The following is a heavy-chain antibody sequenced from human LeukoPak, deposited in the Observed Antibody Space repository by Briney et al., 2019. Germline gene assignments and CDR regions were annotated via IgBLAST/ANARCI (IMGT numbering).Heavy chain of an antibody. CDR1: GFTFNNAW. CDR3: TTVTSGSGTYHKYYFDY. Sequence: GGSLRLSCAASGFTFNNAWMSWVRQAPGKGLEWVGHIKRKTDGGTTDYAAPVKGRFTISRDDSKNTLNLQMNSLKTEDTAVYYCTTVTSGSGTYHKYYFDYWGQGTLVTVSS. D-gene: IGHD3-10*01. J-gene: IGHJ4*02. CDR2: IKRKTDGGTT. V-gene: IGHV3-15*01.